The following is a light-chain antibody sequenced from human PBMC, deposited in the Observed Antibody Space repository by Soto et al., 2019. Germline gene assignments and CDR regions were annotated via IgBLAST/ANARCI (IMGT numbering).Light chain of an antibody. J-gene: IGKJ5*01. Sequence: EIVLTQSPGTLSMSPGERATLSCTASRTVDSTYLAWYQQKPGQAPRLLIYAVSDRATGIPARFSGSGSGTDFTLTISSLEPEDFALYYCQQRSNWPITFGQGTRLAIK. CDR3: QQRSNWPIT. V-gene: IGKV3-11*01. CDR2: AVS. CDR1: RTVDSTY.